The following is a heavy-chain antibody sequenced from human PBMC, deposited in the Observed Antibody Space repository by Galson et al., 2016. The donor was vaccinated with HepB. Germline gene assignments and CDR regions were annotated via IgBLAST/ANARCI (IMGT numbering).Heavy chain of an antibody. D-gene: IGHD1-1*01. Sequence: SLRLSCAASGLTLDEYAMHWVRQPPGKGLEWVSGITWNGETIAYADSVKGRFTISRDNAKNSLYLQMHSLRPGDTAFYFCVTGTTEEGVEYWGQGTLVTVSS. J-gene: IGHJ4*02. V-gene: IGHV3-9*01. CDR2: ITWNGETI. CDR1: GLTLDEYA. CDR3: VTGTTEEGVEY.